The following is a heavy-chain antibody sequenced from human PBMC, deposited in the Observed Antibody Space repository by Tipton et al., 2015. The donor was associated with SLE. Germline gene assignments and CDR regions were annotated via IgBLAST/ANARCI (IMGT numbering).Heavy chain of an antibody. CDR1: GGSISSDDYY. J-gene: IGHJ4*02. Sequence: TLSLTCTVSGGSISSDDYYWTWIRQHPGKGLEWIGYIYYSGTTNYNPSLKSRVTISVDTSKNHFSLRLSSVTAADTAVYYCARLGSRTYLTLDGFFLDYWGQGILVTVSS. V-gene: IGHV4-30-4*01. D-gene: IGHD2-2*01. CDR3: ARLGSRTYLTLDGFFLDY. CDR2: IYYSGTT.